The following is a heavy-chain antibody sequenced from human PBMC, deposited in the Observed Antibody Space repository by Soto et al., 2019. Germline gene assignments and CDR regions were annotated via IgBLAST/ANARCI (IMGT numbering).Heavy chain of an antibody. CDR3: ARPRGGLGRRGMDV. D-gene: IGHD3-16*01. CDR1: GGSFSGYY. CDR2: INHSGST. V-gene: IGHV4-34*01. J-gene: IGHJ6*02. Sequence: KPSETLSLTCAVYGGSFSGYYWSWIRQPPGKGLEWIGEINHSGSTNYNPSLKSRVTISVDTSKNQFSLKLSSVTAADTAVYYCARPRGGLGRRGMDVWGQGTTVTVSS.